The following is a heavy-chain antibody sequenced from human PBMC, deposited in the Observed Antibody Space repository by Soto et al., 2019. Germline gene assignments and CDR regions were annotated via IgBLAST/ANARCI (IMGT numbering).Heavy chain of an antibody. CDR2: IDPYDTGI. CDR1: GFAFSSEW. CDR3: TSDTFGARDS. J-gene: IGHJ4*02. Sequence: GGSLRLSCAASGFAFSSEWMHWVRQAPGKGLVWVSRIDPYDTGITYADSVKGRFTISRDNAKNTLYLQMNSLRAEDTAVYYCTSDTFGARDSWGQGTLVTASS. V-gene: IGHV3-74*01. D-gene: IGHD2-15*01.